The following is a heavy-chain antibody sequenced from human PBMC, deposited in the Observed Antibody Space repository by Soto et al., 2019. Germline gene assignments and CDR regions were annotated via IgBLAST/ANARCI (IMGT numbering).Heavy chain of an antibody. Sequence: GGSLRLSCAASGFTFSSYWMSWVRQAPGKGLEWVANIKQDGSEKYYVDSVKGRFTISRDNAKNSLYLQMNSLRAEDTAVYYCARDPHGYSSSSCDYWGQGTLVTVSS. CDR1: GFTFSSYW. CDR2: IKQDGSEK. D-gene: IGHD6-6*01. V-gene: IGHV3-7*01. J-gene: IGHJ4*02. CDR3: ARDPHGYSSSSCDY.